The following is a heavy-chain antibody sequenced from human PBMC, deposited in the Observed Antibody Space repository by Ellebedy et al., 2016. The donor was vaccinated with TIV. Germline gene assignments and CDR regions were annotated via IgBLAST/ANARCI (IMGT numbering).Heavy chain of an antibody. J-gene: IGHJ4*02. CDR2: ISYDGSDK. D-gene: IGHD1-26*01. CDR3: ARDGGSYGFRYFDY. CDR1: GYTFSTYW. V-gene: IGHV3-30*03. Sequence: GESLKISXAGSGYTFSTYWMHWVRQAPGRGLEWVAVISYDGSDKYFADSVKGRFTISRDNSKNTLYLHMNSLRAEDTAVYYCARDGGSYGFRYFDYWGQGTVVTVSS.